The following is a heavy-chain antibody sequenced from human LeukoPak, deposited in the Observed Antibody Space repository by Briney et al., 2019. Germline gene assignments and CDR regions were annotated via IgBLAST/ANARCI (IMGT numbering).Heavy chain of an antibody. J-gene: IGHJ4*02. CDR3: ATHDFWSGYYTFDY. CDR2: ISYDGSNK. CDR1: GFTFSSYA. D-gene: IGHD3-3*01. V-gene: IGHV3-30-3*01. Sequence: PGGSLRLSCAASGFTFSSYAMHWVRQAPGKGLEWVAVISYDGSNKYYADSVKGRFTISRDNSKNTLYLQMNSLRAEDTAVYYCATHDFWSGYYTFDYWGQGTLVTVSS.